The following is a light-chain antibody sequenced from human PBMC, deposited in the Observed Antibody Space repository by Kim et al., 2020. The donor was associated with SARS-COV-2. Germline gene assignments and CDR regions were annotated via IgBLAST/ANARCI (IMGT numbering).Light chain of an antibody. J-gene: IGKJ4*01. CDR2: AAS. CDR1: QDISSW. Sequence: DIQMTQSPSSVSASVGDRITITCRASQDISSWLAWYQQKPGKVPRLLIYAASSLQSGVPSRFSGSGSGTDFTLTISSLQPEDFATYYCQQANSFPLTFGGGTKLEI. CDR3: QQANSFPLT. V-gene: IGKV1-12*01.